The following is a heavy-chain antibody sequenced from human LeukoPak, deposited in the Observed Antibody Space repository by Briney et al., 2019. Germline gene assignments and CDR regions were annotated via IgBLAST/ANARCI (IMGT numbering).Heavy chain of an antibody. Sequence: SETLSLTCAVSGYSISSDYYWGWIRQPPGKGLEWIGTIYHSGSTYLNPSLKSRVTISVDTSKNQFSPNLNSVTAADPAVYYCTSGPNFYYFDYWGQGTLVTVSS. D-gene: IGHD3-3*01. J-gene: IGHJ4*02. CDR3: TSGPNFYYFDY. CDR2: IYHSGST. CDR1: GYSISSDYY. V-gene: IGHV4-38-2*01.